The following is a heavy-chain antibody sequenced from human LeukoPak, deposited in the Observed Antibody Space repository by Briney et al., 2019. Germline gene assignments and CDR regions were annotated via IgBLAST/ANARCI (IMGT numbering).Heavy chain of an antibody. CDR2: ISGSGGST. Sequence: PGGSLRLSCAASGFTFSSYAMSWVRQAPGKGLEWVSDISGSGGSTYYADSVKGRFTISRDNSKNTLYLQMNSLRAEDTAVYYCAKRSSGTKSVDYWGQGTLVTVSS. CDR3: AKRSSGTKSVDY. V-gene: IGHV3-23*01. CDR1: GFTFSSYA. J-gene: IGHJ4*02. D-gene: IGHD3-10*01.